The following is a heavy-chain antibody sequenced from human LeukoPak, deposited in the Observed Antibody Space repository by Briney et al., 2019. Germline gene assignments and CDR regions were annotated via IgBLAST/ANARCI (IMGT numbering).Heavy chain of an antibody. D-gene: IGHD6-6*01. V-gene: IGHV3-74*01. Sequence: GGSLRLSCAASGFTFSSYWMHWVRQAPGKGLVWVSRISTDGSSTNSADSVKGRLTISRDNAKNTLYLQMNSLGAEDTAVYYCVREYSSSSGRAFDIWGQGTMVTVSP. CDR1: GFTFSSYW. CDR3: VREYSSSSGRAFDI. CDR2: ISTDGSST. J-gene: IGHJ3*02.